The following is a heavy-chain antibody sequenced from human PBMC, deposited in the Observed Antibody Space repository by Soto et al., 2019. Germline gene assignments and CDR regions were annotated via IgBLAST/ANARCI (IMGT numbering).Heavy chain of an antibody. CDR3: ARAEKEYNCSGTPYYYGVDA. V-gene: IGHV1-18*04. J-gene: IGHJ6*02. CDR2: ISGYNGNT. Sequence: QVQLVQSGAEVKKPGASVKVSCKASGYTFTSYGVSWVRQAPGQGLDWMGWISGYNGNTNYAQKLQGRVTMTTDTFTRTASMTQGTLTSAAPAVQYSARAEKEYNCSGTPYYYGVDAWGQGITVTVSS. D-gene: IGHD3-10*01. CDR1: GYTFTSYG.